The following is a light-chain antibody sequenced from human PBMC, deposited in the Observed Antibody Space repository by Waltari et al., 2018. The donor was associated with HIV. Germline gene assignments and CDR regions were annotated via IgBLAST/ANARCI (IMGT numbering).Light chain of an antibody. J-gene: IGLJ3*02. V-gene: IGLV1-47*01. Sequence: QSLLNQPPSVSGTLGQRVVIPCSRGSSVSWYQQFPGVTPKLLISGKHERHSGVPDRFSGSRTGTSASLAISGLRPDDEADYYCSSWDDSMRAQVFGGGTRLTVL. CDR1: SS. CDR3: SSWDDSMRAQV. CDR2: GKH.